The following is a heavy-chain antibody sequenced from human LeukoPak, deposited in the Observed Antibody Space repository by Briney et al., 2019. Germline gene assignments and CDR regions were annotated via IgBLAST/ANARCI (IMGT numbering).Heavy chain of an antibody. D-gene: IGHD3-22*01. CDR1: GGSISSSNYY. V-gene: IGHV4-39*02. J-gene: IGHJ4*02. CDR2: IFYGGNT. Sequence: SETLSLTCTVSGGSISSSNYYWGWIRQPPGKGLEWIGYIFYGGNTYYNPSLKSRVTISVDTSKNQFSLKLSSVTAADTAVYYCARDQWGYYDSSGYHRDYWGQGTLVTVSS. CDR3: ARDQWGYYDSSGYHRDY.